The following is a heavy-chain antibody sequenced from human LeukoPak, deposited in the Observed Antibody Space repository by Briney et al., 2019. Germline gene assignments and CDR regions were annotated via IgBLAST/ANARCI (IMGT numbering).Heavy chain of an antibody. CDR1: GFTFSSYS. CDR3: ARDPVRGAFDI. Sequence: GGSLRLSCAASGFTFSSYSMNWVRQAPGKGLEWVSSISSSSSYIYYADSVKGRFTISRDNAKNSLYLQTNSLRAEDTAVYYCARDPVRGAFDIWGQGTMVTVSS. V-gene: IGHV3-21*01. J-gene: IGHJ3*02. CDR2: ISSSSSYI. D-gene: IGHD3-10*02.